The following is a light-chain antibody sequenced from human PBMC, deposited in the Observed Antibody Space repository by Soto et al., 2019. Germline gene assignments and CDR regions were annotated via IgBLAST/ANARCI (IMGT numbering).Light chain of an antibody. Sequence: EIVMTQSPATLSVSPGERATLSCRASQSVSSTLAWYQQIPGQAPRLLIYGTSTRATGIPARFSGSGSGTELPLTLRSLQSEEFAFYSGRQYYQWRLTFGGGPKVEVK. J-gene: IGKJ4*01. V-gene: IGKV3-15*01. CDR3: RQYYQWRLT. CDR1: QSVSST. CDR2: GTS.